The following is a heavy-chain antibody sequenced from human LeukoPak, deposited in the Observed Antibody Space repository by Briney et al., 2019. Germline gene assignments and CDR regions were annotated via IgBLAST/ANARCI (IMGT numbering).Heavy chain of an antibody. CDR3: ARRDCSSTSCYLDY. Sequence: PGESLKISCKGSGYSFTSYWIGWVRQMPGRGLEWVGIIYPGDSDTRYSPSFQGQVTISADKSISTAYLQWSSLKASDTAMYYCARRDCSSTSCYLDYWGQGTLVTVSS. CDR1: GYSFTSYW. D-gene: IGHD2-2*01. J-gene: IGHJ4*02. CDR2: IYPGDSDT. V-gene: IGHV5-51*01.